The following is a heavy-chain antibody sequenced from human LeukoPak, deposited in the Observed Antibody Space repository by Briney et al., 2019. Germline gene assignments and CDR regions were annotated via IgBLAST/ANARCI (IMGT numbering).Heavy chain of an antibody. CDR3: ARDIVVVPAAISAVDDY. CDR1: GYTFTGYY. J-gene: IGHJ4*02. CDR2: INPNSGGT. D-gene: IGHD2-2*01. Sequence: ASVKVSCKASGYTFTGYYMHWVRQAPGQGLEWMRWINPNSGGTNYAQKFQGRVTMTRDTSISTAYMELSRLRSDDTAVYYCARDIVVVPAAISAVDDYWGQGTLVTVFS. V-gene: IGHV1-2*02.